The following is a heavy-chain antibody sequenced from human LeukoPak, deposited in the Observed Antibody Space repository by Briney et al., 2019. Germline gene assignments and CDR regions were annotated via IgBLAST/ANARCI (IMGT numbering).Heavy chain of an antibody. CDR2: ISYDDNSE. CDR3: AKVAGTGRPDYYFDS. Sequence: GSSLRLSCAASGFTFSDYGMHWVRQAPGKGLEWVAVISYDDNSEYYRDSVKGRFTISRDNSRRTLYLQMNSLRPEDTAVYYCAKVAGTGRPDYYFDSWGQGTLVTVSS. CDR1: GFTFSDYG. D-gene: IGHD1-14*01. V-gene: IGHV3-30*18. J-gene: IGHJ4*02.